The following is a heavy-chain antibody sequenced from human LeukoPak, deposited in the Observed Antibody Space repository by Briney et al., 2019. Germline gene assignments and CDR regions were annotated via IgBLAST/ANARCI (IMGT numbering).Heavy chain of an antibody. Sequence: GGSLRLSCAASGFTFISYVMSWVRPAPRRGLERVSAISGSGGSTYSADSVKGPVTISRDNSKNPMYLQMNSLRAEDTGVYYCAKPSRPYSSSWYAHYWGQGTLVTVSS. CDR2: ISGSGGST. CDR3: AKPSRPYSSSWYAHY. CDR1: GFTFISYV. J-gene: IGHJ4*02. D-gene: IGHD6-13*01. V-gene: IGHV3-23*01.